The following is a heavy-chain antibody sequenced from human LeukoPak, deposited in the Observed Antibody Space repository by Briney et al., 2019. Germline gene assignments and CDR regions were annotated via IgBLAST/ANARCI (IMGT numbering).Heavy chain of an antibody. CDR1: GDSVSSNSAA. CDR3: ARVPYYYGSGSYYNGFWFDP. J-gene: IGHJ5*02. V-gene: IGHV6-1*01. D-gene: IGHD3-10*01. CDR2: TYYRSKWYN. Sequence: SQTLSLTCAISGDSVSSNSAAWNWIRQSPSRSLEWLGRTYYRSKWYNDYAVSVKSRVTINPDTSKNQFSLQLNSVTPEDTAVYYCARVPYYYGSGSYYNGFWFDPWGQGTLVTVSS.